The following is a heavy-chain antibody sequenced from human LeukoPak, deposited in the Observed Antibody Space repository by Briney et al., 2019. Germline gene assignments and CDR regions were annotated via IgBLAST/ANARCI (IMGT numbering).Heavy chain of an antibody. CDR2: IYYSGST. V-gene: IGHV4-39*07. Sequence: SETLSLTCTVSGGSISSSSYYWGWIRQPPGKGLEWIGSIYYSGSTYYNPSLKSRVTISVDTSKNQFSLKLSSVTAADTAVYYCARAVAGTGGFDYWGQGTLVTVSS. CDR3: ARAVAGTGGFDY. J-gene: IGHJ4*02. D-gene: IGHD6-13*01. CDR1: GGSISSSSYY.